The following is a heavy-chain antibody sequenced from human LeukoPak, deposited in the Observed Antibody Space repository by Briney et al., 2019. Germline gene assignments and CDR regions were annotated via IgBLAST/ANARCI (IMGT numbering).Heavy chain of an antibody. CDR1: GFTFSSYE. D-gene: IGHD1-26*01. CDR2: ISSSGSII. J-gene: IGHJ6*03. V-gene: IGHV3-48*03. Sequence: GGSLRLSCAASGFTFSSYEMNWVRQAPGKGLEFISYISSSGSIIYYADSVKGRFTISRDNARNSLSLQMNSLRAEDTAVYYCARDPYNGSYGDDYYYYMDVWGKGTTVTISS. CDR3: ARDPYNGSYGDDYYYYMDV.